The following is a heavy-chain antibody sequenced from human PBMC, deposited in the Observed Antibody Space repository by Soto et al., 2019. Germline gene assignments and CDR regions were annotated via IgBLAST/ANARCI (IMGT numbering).Heavy chain of an antibody. CDR2: IYPGDSDT. CDR1: GYSFTIYW. J-gene: IGHJ6*02. CDR3: ARHSEREKYYDFWSGYYGDYYYYGMDV. D-gene: IGHD3-3*01. Sequence: PGESLKISGKGSGYSFTIYWIGWVPQMPWKGLEWMGIIYPGDSDTRYSPSFQGQVTISADKSISTAYLQWSSLKASDTAMYYCARHSEREKYYDFWSGYYGDYYYYGMDVWGQGTTVTVSS. V-gene: IGHV5-51*01.